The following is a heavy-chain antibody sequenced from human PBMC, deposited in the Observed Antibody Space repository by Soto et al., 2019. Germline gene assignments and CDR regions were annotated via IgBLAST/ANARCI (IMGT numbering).Heavy chain of an antibody. V-gene: IGHV5-10-1*01. CDR2: IDPSDSYT. Sequence: PGDSLKISCKGSGYSFTSYWISWVRQMPGKGLEWMGRIDPSDSYTNYSPSFQGHVTISADKSISTAYLQWSSLKASDTAMYYCATTVAGIAAAALYGMDVWGQGTTVTVSS. CDR1: GYSFTSYW. CDR3: ATTVAGIAAAALYGMDV. D-gene: IGHD6-13*01. J-gene: IGHJ6*02.